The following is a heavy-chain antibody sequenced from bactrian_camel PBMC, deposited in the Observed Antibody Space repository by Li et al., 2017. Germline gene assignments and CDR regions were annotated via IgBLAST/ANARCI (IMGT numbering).Heavy chain of an antibody. J-gene: IGHJ6*01. CDR3: ATRSYSLLTTRARCLAETDFRY. CDR1: GYSRTNHY. CDR2: EDNDGTR. D-gene: IGHD3*01. Sequence: VQLVESGGGSVQAGGSLRLSCAVSGYSRTNHYMGWFRQAPGMEREGVASEDNDGTRRYADAVRGRFTISTDSAKNTLYLQMNSLKPEDTGMYYCATRSYSLLTTRARCLAETDFRYWGQGTQVTVS. V-gene: IGHV3S53*01.